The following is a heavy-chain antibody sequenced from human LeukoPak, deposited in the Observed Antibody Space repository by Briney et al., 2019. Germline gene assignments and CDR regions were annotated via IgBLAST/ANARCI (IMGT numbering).Heavy chain of an antibody. CDR3: SRDSTFGAVVDFNL. J-gene: IGHJ5*02. Sequence: ASVNVSCKASGYSFNTFGIAWVRQAPGQGLEWMGWINANSGKTHYAQKFHDRVTMTTDSSTNIAYMELRGLKSDDTAMYYCSRDSTFGAVVDFNLWGQGTLVTVSS. CDR2: INANSGKT. D-gene: IGHD3-16*02. CDR1: GYSFNTFG. V-gene: IGHV1-18*01.